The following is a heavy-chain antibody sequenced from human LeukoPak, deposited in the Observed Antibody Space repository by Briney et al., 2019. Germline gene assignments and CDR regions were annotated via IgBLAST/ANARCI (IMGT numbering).Heavy chain of an antibody. D-gene: IGHD3-16*02. CDR1: GFTFSSYD. CDR2: IRPSGDNT. CDR3: ARVYYDYVWGSYRYGYYFDY. Sequence: PGGSLRLSCAASGFTFSSYDMTWVRQAPGRGLEWVSSIRPSGDNTYYGDSVKGRFTISRDNSKNTLYLQMNSLRAEDTAVYYCARVYYDYVWGSYRYGYYFDYWGQGTLVTVSS. V-gene: IGHV3-23*01. J-gene: IGHJ4*02.